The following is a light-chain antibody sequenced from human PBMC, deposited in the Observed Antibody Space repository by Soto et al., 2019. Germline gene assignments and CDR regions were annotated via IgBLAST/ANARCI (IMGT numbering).Light chain of an antibody. CDR2: DVS. CDR3: SSYTSSSTLYYV. J-gene: IGLJ1*01. CDR1: SSDVGGYNY. V-gene: IGLV2-14*01. Sequence: ARTQPACVCGYPWESITISCTGTSSDVGGYNYVSWYQQHPGKAPKLMIYDVSNRPSGVSNRFSGSKSGNTASLTISWLQAEDEADYYCSSYTSSSTLYYVFGTGTKVTFL.